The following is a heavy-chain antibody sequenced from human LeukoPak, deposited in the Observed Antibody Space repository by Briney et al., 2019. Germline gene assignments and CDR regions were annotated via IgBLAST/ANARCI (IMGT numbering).Heavy chain of an antibody. CDR1: GYSFSNYW. D-gene: IGHD4-17*01. V-gene: IGHV5-51*01. J-gene: IGHJ4*02. CDR3: ARQYGRPFDY. CDR2: IYPGDSDT. Sequence: GESLKISRKGSGYSFSNYWIGWVRQMAGKGLEWMGIIYPGDSDTRYSPSFQGQVTISVDESINTAYLQWSSLEASDTAMYYCARQYGRPFDYWGQGTLVTVSS.